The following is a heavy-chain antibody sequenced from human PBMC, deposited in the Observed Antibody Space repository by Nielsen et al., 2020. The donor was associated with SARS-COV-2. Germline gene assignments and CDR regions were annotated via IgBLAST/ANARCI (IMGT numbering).Heavy chain of an antibody. J-gene: IGHJ5*02. Sequence: GGSLRLSCAASGFTVSSNYMGWVRQAPGKGLEWVSGISWNSGSIGYADSVKGRFTISRDNAKNSLYLQMNSLRAEDTALYYCAKGHSSGWYNWFDPWGQGTLVTVSS. CDR2: ISWNSGSI. D-gene: IGHD6-19*01. V-gene: IGHV3-9*01. CDR1: GFTVSSNY. CDR3: AKGHSSGWYNWFDP.